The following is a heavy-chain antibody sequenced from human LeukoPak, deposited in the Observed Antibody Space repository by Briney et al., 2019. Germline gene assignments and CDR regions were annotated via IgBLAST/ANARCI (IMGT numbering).Heavy chain of an antibody. J-gene: IGHJ4*02. Sequence: GGSLRLSCAASGFTFSSYAMSWVRQAPGKGLEWVSAISGSGGSTYYADSVKGRFTISSDNSKNTLYLQMNSLRAEDTAVYYCAASVRGVIEFDYWGQGTLVTVSS. CDR1: GFTFSSYA. CDR2: ISGSGGST. V-gene: IGHV3-23*01. CDR3: AASVRGVIEFDY. D-gene: IGHD3-10*02.